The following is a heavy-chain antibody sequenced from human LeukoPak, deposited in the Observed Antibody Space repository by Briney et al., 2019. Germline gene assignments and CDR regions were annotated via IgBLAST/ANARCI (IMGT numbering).Heavy chain of an antibody. CDR3: ARENEVGVRGVPSY. CDR2: INPNSGGT. J-gene: IGHJ4*02. Sequence: ASVKVSCKASGYTFTGYYMHWVRQAPGQGLEWMGWINPNSGGTNYAQKFQGRVTMTRDTSISTAYMELSRLRSDDTAVYYCARENEVGVRGVPSYWGQGTLATVSS. D-gene: IGHD3-10*01. CDR1: GYTFTGYY. V-gene: IGHV1-2*02.